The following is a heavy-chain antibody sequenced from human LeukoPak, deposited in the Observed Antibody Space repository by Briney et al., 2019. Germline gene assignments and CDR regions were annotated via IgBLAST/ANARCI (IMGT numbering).Heavy chain of an antibody. CDR1: GGSISSYY. V-gene: IGHV4-59*01. J-gene: IGHJ3*02. CDR3: ARVGVEFLDAFDI. Sequence: SETLSLTCTVSGGSISSYYWSWIRRPPGKGLEWIGYIYYSGSTNYNPSLKSRVTISVDTSKNQFSLKLSSVTAADTAVYYCARVGVEFLDAFDIWGQGTMVTVSS. D-gene: IGHD3-3*01. CDR2: IYYSGST.